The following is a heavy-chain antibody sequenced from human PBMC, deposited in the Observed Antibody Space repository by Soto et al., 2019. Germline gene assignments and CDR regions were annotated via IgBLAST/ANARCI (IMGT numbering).Heavy chain of an antibody. J-gene: IGHJ4*02. Sequence: TLSLTCAVSGGSLSSSNWWGWVRQPPGKGLEWIGEIYHSGSTNYNPSLKSRVTISVDKSKNQFSLKLSSVTAADTAVYYCARLRAVAGTLGVGYWGQGTLVTVSS. D-gene: IGHD6-19*01. CDR1: GGSLSSSNW. CDR3: ARLRAVAGTLGVGY. CDR2: IYHSGST. V-gene: IGHV4-4*02.